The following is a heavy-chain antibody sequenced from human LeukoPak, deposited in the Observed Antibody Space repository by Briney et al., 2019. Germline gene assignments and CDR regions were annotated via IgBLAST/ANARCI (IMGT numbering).Heavy chain of an antibody. D-gene: IGHD5-18*01. CDR3: ARRGYSYGYYFDY. V-gene: IGHV1-46*01. CDR2: INPSGGST. Sequence: ASVKVSCKASGYTFTSYYMHWVRQAPGQGLEWMGIINPSGGSTSYAQKFQGRVTITADKSTSTAYMELSSLRSEDTAVYYCARRGYSYGYYFDYWGQGTLVTVSS. J-gene: IGHJ4*02. CDR1: GYTFTSYY.